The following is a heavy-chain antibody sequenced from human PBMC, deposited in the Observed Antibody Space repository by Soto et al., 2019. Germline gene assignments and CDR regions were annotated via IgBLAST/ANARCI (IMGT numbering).Heavy chain of an antibody. Sequence: GGSLRLSCAASGFTFSSYSMNWVRQAPGKGLEWVSYISSSSSTIYYADSVKGRFTISRDNAKNSLYLQMNSLRAEDTAVYYCARVKVEYSGYDWVHPYYYYMDVWGKGTTVTVSS. J-gene: IGHJ6*03. D-gene: IGHD5-12*01. V-gene: IGHV3-48*01. CDR2: ISSSSSTI. CDR1: GFTFSSYS. CDR3: ARVKVEYSGYDWVHPYYYYMDV.